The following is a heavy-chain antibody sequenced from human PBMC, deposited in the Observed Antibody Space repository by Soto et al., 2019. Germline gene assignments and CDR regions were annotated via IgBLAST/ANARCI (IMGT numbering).Heavy chain of an antibody. Sequence: QELLVESGGGVVQPGTSLRLSCETSGFIFRSYGMHWVRQAPGKGLEWVAVVWYDGSNKEYGESVKGRFTISRDNSKNTLYLQMNNLRADDTAVYYCARVGYCTSTSSNCPFESRGQGTLVTVPS. CDR2: VWYDGSNK. J-gene: IGHJ4*02. CDR1: GFIFRSYG. V-gene: IGHV3-33*03. D-gene: IGHD2-2*01. CDR3: ARVGYCTSTSSNCPFES.